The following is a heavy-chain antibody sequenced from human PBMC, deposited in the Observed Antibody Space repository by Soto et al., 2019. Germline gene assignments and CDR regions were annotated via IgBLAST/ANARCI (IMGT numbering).Heavy chain of an antibody. Sequence: GGSLRLSCAASGFTFSSYAMSWVRQVPGKGLEWVSAISGSGGSTYYADSVKGRFTISRDNSKNTLYLQMNSLRAEDTAVYYCARTFSGSYYVDYYYYYMDVWGKGTTVTVSS. CDR2: ISGSGGST. J-gene: IGHJ6*03. CDR1: GFTFSSYA. CDR3: ARTFSGSYYVDYYYYYMDV. V-gene: IGHV3-23*01. D-gene: IGHD1-26*01.